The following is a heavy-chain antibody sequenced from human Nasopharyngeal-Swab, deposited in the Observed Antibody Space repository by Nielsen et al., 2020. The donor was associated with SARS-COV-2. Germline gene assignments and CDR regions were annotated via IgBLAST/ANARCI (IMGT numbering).Heavy chain of an antibody. Sequence: SETLFLTCTVSGGSISSYYWSWIRQPPGKGLEWIGYIYYSGSTNYNPSLKSRVTISVDTSKNQFSLKLSSVTAADTAVYYCARLESITIFGVVIPTGAFDIWGQGTMVTVSS. D-gene: IGHD3-3*01. CDR2: IYYSGST. CDR1: GGSISSYY. J-gene: IGHJ3*02. CDR3: ARLESITIFGVVIPTGAFDI. V-gene: IGHV4-59*01.